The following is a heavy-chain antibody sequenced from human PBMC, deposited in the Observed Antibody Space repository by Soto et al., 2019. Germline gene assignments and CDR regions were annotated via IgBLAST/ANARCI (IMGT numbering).Heavy chain of an antibody. CDR2: ISYDGSNK. CDR1: GFTFSSYG. Sequence: PVESLRLSCAASGFTFSSYGMHWVRQAPGKGLEWVAVISYDGSNKYYADSVKGRFTISRDNSKNTLYLQMNSLRAEDRAVYYCAKAGFNYYFDYWGQGTLVTVSS. V-gene: IGHV3-30*18. J-gene: IGHJ4*02. D-gene: IGHD3-10*01. CDR3: AKAGFNYYFDY.